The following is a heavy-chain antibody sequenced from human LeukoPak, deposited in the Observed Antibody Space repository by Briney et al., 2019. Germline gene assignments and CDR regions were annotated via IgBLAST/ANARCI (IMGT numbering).Heavy chain of an antibody. J-gene: IGHJ4*02. D-gene: IGHD4-11*01. V-gene: IGHV1-24*01. CDR2: FDPENDER. CDR3: ATEMTSVVPDY. CDR1: GQSLSELT. Sequence: ASVRVACKVSGQSLSELTMHWVRQAPGKGLEWLGGFDPENDERMYARNFRGRVTMTEETSTDTAYMELSSLRSEDTAVYFCATEMTSVVPDYWGQGTLVTVSS.